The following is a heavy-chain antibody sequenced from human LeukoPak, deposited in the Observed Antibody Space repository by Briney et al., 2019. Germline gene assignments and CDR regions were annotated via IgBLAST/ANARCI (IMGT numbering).Heavy chain of an antibody. D-gene: IGHD1-26*01. J-gene: IGHJ4*02. CDR1: GGSISSYY. Sequence: SETLSLTCTVSGGSISSYYWSWIRQPPGEGLEWIGYIYYTGTTNYNPSLQSRVTVSMDTSKNQFSLKLSSVTAADTAVYYCAREDISGSYFISDYWGQGTLDTVSS. CDR2: IYYTGTT. V-gene: IGHV4-59*12. CDR3: AREDISGSYFISDY.